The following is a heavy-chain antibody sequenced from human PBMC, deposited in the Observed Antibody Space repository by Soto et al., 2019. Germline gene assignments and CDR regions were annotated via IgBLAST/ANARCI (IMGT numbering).Heavy chain of an antibody. CDR3: ARLSAPGIAAAGTFDY. V-gene: IGHV4-59*01. Sequence: PSETLSLTYTVSGGSISSYYWSWIRQPPGKGLEWIGYIYYRGSTNYNPSLKSRVTISVDTSKNQFSLKLSSVTAADTAVYGCARLSAPGIAAAGTFDYWGQVTRGT. CDR2: IYYRGST. CDR1: GGSISSYY. D-gene: IGHD6-13*01. J-gene: IGHJ4*02.